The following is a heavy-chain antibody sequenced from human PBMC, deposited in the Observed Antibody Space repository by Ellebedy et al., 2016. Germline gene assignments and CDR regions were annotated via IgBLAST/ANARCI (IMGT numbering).Heavy chain of an antibody. D-gene: IGHD3-16*01. CDR2: IYYSGHT. Sequence: SETLSLXCTVSGGSISSTSHYWGWIRQPPGQGLEWIGSIYYSGHTYYNPSLKSRVTISVDTSKNQFSLKLSSVTATDTAVYYCATDIRWGDELGELLPGDYWGQGTLVTVSS. CDR3: ATDIRWGDELGELLPGDY. CDR1: GGSISSTSHY. J-gene: IGHJ4*02. V-gene: IGHV4-39*07.